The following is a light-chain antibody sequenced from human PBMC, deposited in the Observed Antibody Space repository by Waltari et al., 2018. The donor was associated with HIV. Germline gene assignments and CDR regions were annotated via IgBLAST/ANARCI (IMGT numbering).Light chain of an antibody. CDR2: DVS. J-gene: IGLJ3*02. Sequence: QSALTQPASVSGSPGQSITISCTGSSSDIGGYNYVSWYQQHPGKAPRLMIYDVSTRPSGVSDCVSGSKSGDTASLTISGLQAEDEADYYCESYTSTSVWVFGGGTRLTVL. CDR3: ESYTSTSVWV. V-gene: IGLV2-14*03. CDR1: SSDIGGYNY.